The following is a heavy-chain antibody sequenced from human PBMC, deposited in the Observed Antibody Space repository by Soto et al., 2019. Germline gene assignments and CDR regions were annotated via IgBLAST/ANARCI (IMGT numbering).Heavy chain of an antibody. Sequence: GGSLRLSCAASGFTFSSYAMHWVRQAPGKGLEWVAVTSYDGSNKYYADSVKGRFTISRDNSKNTLYLQMNSLRAEDTAVYYCARDRTAGSGSYYYYGMDVWGQGTTVTVSS. CDR2: TSYDGSNK. D-gene: IGHD3-10*01. J-gene: IGHJ6*02. V-gene: IGHV3-30-3*01. CDR1: GFTFSSYA. CDR3: ARDRTAGSGSYYYYGMDV.